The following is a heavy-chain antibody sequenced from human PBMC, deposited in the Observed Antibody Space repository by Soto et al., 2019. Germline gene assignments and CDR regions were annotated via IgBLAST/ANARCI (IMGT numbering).Heavy chain of an antibody. D-gene: IGHD6-13*01. CDR2: ISAYNGNT. V-gene: IGHV1-18*04. CDR3: ARLIAAAGTFDY. CDR1: GYTFTSYG. J-gene: IGHJ4*02. Sequence: ASVKVSCKACGYTFTSYGISWVRQAPGQGLEWMGWISAYNGNTNYAQKLQDRVTMTTDTSTSTAYMELRSLRSDDTAVYYCARLIAAAGTFDYWGQGTLVTVSS.